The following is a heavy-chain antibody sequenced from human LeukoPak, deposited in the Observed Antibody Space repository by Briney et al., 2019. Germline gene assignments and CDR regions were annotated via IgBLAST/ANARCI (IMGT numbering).Heavy chain of an antibody. CDR2: IIPIFGTA. V-gene: IGHV1-69*05. D-gene: IGHD2-2*02. Sequence: SVKVSCKASGGTFSSYAISWVRQAPGQGLEWMGGIIPIFGTANYAQKFQGRVRITTDESTSTAYMELSSLRSEDTAVYYCARAGYQLLYGGFDYWGQGTLVTVSS. J-gene: IGHJ4*02. CDR1: GGTFSSYA. CDR3: ARAGYQLLYGGFDY.